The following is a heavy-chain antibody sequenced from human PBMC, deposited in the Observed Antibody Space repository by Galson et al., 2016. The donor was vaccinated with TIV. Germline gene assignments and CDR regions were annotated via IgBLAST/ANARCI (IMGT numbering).Heavy chain of an antibody. V-gene: IGHV1-8*02. D-gene: IGHD4-17*01. Sequence: TFTSYAINWVRQATGQGLEWMGWMNPNSGNTGYAQKFRGRVTMTRNTSVRTAYMELSNLRSEDTAVYYCARSGDYGDYWGQGTLVTVSS. CDR2: MNPNSGNT. CDR3: ARSGDYGDY. J-gene: IGHJ4*02. CDR1: TFTSYA.